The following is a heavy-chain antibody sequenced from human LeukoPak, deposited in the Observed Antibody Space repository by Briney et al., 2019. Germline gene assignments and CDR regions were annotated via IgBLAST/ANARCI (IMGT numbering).Heavy chain of an antibody. Sequence: ASVKVSCKASGYRFTGYFIHWVRQAPGQGLEWMGWINPNSGGTKSAQKFQGRVTITRDTSTSTIYMDLSTLTSDDTAIYYCARDQMSSSGRGIRFGWLDPWGQGTLVTVSS. J-gene: IGHJ5*02. CDR1: GYRFTGYF. D-gene: IGHD3-10*01. CDR3: ARDQMSSSGRGIRFGWLDP. CDR2: INPNSGGT. V-gene: IGHV1-2*02.